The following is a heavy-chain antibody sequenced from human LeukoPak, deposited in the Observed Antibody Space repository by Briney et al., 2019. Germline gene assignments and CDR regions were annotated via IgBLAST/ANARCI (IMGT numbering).Heavy chain of an antibody. J-gene: IGHJ6*02. D-gene: IGHD1-7*01. CDR2: ISYDGSNK. CDR1: GFTFSSYG. V-gene: IGHV3-30*18. CDR3: AKPMELELRGNYYYGMDV. Sequence: GGSLRLSCAASGFTFSSYGMHWVRQAPGKGLEWVAVISYDGSNKYYADSVKGRFTISRDNSKNTLYLQMNSLRAEDTAVYYCAKPMELELRGNYYYGMDVWGQGTTVTVSS.